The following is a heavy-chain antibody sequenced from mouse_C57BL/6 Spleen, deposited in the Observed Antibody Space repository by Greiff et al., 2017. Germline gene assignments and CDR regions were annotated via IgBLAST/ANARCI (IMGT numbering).Heavy chain of an antibody. CDR3: ARRYYYGSSHWYFDV. J-gene: IGHJ1*03. Sequence: VQLQQPGAELVRPGSSVKLSCKASGYTFTSYWMDWVKQRPGQGLEWIGNIYPSDSETHYNQKFKDKATLTVDKSSSTAYMQLSSLTSEDSAVYYCARRYYYGSSHWYFDVWGTGTTVTVAS. D-gene: IGHD1-1*01. V-gene: IGHV1-61*01. CDR2: IYPSDSET. CDR1: GYTFTSYW.